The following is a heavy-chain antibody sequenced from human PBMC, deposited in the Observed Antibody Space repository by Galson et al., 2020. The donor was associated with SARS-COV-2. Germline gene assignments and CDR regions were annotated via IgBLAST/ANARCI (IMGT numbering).Heavy chain of an antibody. CDR1: GYSFSTYW. J-gene: IGHJ4*02. D-gene: IGHD3-3*01. CDR3: ARHQGVGRITVSGAVIPADY. CDR2: IFPDDSDA. Sequence: GESLKISCQISGYSFSTYWIVWVRQLPGKGLEYMGRIFPDDSDARYSPSFQGQVTISADTSTSTAYLQWSSLKASDSAVYFCARHQGVGRITVSGAVIPADYWGQGTLVTVSS. V-gene: IGHV5-51*01.